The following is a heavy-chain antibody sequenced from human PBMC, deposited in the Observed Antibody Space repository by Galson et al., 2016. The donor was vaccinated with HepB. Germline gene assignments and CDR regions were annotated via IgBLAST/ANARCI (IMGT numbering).Heavy chain of an antibody. CDR2: ISGSGDST. Sequence: SLRLSCAASGFTFLSYAMSWVRQAPGKGLEWVSGISGSGDSTYYAETVKGRFTNSRDNSKNTLYLQMNSLRAEDTAVYSCAKGVGFSNGWFYFDYRGQGILVTVSS. J-gene: IGHJ4*02. V-gene: IGHV3-23*01. D-gene: IGHD6-19*01. CDR3: AKGVGFSNGWFYFDY. CDR1: GFTFLSYA.